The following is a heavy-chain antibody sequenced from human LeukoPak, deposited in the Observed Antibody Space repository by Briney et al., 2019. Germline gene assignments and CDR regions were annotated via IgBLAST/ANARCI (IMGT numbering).Heavy chain of an antibody. V-gene: IGHV3-33*03. Sequence: GGSLRLSCAASGFTFSSYAMHWVRQTPGKGLEWVAVIWYDGSYKYYADSVKGRFTISRDNAKNSLYLQMNSLRAEDTAVYYCATPTAVAAGYWGQGTLVTVSS. D-gene: IGHD2-15*01. CDR1: GFTFSSYA. CDR3: ATPTAVAAGY. J-gene: IGHJ4*02. CDR2: IWYDGSYK.